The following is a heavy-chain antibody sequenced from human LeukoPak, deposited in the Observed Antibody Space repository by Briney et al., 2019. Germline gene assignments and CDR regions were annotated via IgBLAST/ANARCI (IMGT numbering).Heavy chain of an antibody. CDR3: AQWHTVDY. Sequence: PGGSLRLSCAASGFTFSSYAMSWVRQAPGKGLEWVSSIGGSGGSTYYADSVRGRFTISRDNSKNTLYLQMNSRRAEDTAVYYCAQWHTVDYWGQGTLVTVSS. CDR2: IGGSGGST. J-gene: IGHJ4*02. D-gene: IGHD2-8*01. CDR1: GFTFSSYA. V-gene: IGHV3-23*01.